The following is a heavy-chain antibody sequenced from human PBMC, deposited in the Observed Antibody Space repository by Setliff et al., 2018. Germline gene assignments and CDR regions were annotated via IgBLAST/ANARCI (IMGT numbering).Heavy chain of an antibody. D-gene: IGHD3-10*01. CDR1: GGSMTSYY. CDR2: ICRGSNT. CDR3: ARTSRDGATYMDV. Sequence: PSETLSLTCTVSGGSMTSYYWSWIRQPAGKGLEWIGRICSSENTIGRICRGSNTHYNPSLQSRVTMSLDTSTDQFSLRLSSVTAADTAVYYCARTSRDGATYMDVWGKGTTVTVSS. V-gene: IGHV4-4*07. J-gene: IGHJ6*03.